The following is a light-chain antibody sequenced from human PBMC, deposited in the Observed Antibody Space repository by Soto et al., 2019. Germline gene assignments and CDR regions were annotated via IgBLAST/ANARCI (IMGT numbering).Light chain of an antibody. J-gene: IGKJ1*01. Sequence: EVVLTQSPGTLSLSPGERATLSCRASQSVSSSDFAWYQQKPGRAPRLLISGASGRATGIPDRFSASGSGTDFTLTISRLEPEDSAVFYCHLYGASPPTFGQGTKVDIK. CDR3: HLYGASPPT. V-gene: IGKV3-20*01. CDR1: QSVSSSD. CDR2: GAS.